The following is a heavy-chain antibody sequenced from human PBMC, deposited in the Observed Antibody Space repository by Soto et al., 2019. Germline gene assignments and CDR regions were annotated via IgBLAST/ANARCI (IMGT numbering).Heavy chain of an antibody. CDR1: GYTFTGYY. D-gene: IGHD3-9*01. V-gene: IGHV1-2*04. Sequence: ASVKVSCKASGYTFTGYYMHWVRQAPGQGLEWMGWINPNSGGTNYAQKFQGWVTMTRDTSISTAYMELSRLRSDDTAVYYCARGGPKGLYYDILTGSYYSDYWGQGTLVTLSS. CDR3: ARGGPKGLYYDILTGSYYSDY. CDR2: INPNSGGT. J-gene: IGHJ4*02.